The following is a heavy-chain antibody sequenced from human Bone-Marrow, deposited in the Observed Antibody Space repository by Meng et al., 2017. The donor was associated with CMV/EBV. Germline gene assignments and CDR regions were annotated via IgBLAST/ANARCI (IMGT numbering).Heavy chain of an antibody. Sequence: GGSLRLSCAASGFTFSSYEMNWVRQAPGKGLEWVSYISSSGSTIYYADSVKGRFTISRDNAKNSLYLQMNSLRAEDTAVYYCAREREWAHYYYGMDVWGQGTTVTVSS. V-gene: IGHV3-48*03. J-gene: IGHJ6*02. CDR3: AREREWAHYYYGMDV. CDR1: GFTFSSYE. CDR2: ISSSGSTI. D-gene: IGHD3-3*01.